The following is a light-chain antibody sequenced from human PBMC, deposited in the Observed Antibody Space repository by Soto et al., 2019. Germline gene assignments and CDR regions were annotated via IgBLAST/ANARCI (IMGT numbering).Light chain of an antibody. CDR2: KAS. J-gene: IGKJ4*01. CDR3: QQYDSYPLT. V-gene: IGKV1-5*03. CDR1: QTISSW. Sequence: DIQMTQSPSTLSGSVGDRVTITCRASQTISSWLAWYQQKPGKAPKLLIYKASTLKSGVPSRFSGSGSGTEFTLTISGLQPDDFASYYCQQYDSYPLTFGGGTKVDIK.